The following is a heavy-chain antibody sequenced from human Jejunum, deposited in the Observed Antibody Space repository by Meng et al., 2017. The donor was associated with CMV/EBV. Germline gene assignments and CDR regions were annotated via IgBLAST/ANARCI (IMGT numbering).Heavy chain of an antibody. V-gene: IGHV3-23*01. CDR1: GFTFFHYA. D-gene: IGHD6-19*01. CDR3: AKGYNSDWYYFDN. Sequence: CAPSGFTFFHYAMAWVRQPRGKGLEWVAAVSSSGGGTFYADSVKGRFTISRDNANNKLYLQMNSVRVEDTAVYFCAKGYNSDWYYFDNWGQGILVTVSS. CDR2: VSSSGGGT. J-gene: IGHJ4*02.